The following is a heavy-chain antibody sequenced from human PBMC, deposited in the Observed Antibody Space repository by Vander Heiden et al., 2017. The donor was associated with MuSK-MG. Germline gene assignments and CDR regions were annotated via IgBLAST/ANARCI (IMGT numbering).Heavy chain of an antibody. CDR1: GFTFSSYG. Sequence: QVQLVESGGGVVQPGRSLRLSCAASGFTFSSYGMHWVRQAPGKGLEWVAVIWYDGRNKYYADSVKGRFTISRDNSKNTLYLQMNSLRAEDTAVYYCARDKGYYYDSSGYYYGYYYYYYGMDVWGQGTTVTVSS. CDR3: ARDKGYYYDSSGYYYGYYYYYYGMDV. V-gene: IGHV3-33*01. CDR2: IWYDGRNK. J-gene: IGHJ6*02. D-gene: IGHD3-22*01.